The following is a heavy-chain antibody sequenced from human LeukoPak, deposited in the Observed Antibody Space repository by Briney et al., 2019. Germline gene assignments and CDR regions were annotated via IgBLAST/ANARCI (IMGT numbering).Heavy chain of an antibody. Sequence: PSETLSLTCTVSGGSISSYYWSWIRQPPGKGLEWIGYIYYYSGSTNYTYSLKSRVTISVDTSKNQFSLKLSSVTAADTAVYYCARDPHYGDYVGAFDIWGQGTMVTVSS. J-gene: IGHJ3*02. CDR1: GGSISSYY. CDR2: IYYYSGST. V-gene: IGHV4-59*01. CDR3: ARDPHYGDYVGAFDI. D-gene: IGHD4-17*01.